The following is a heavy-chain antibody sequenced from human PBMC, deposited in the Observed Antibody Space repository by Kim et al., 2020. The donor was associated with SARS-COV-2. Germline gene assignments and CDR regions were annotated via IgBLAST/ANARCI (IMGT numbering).Heavy chain of an antibody. D-gene: IGHD2-15*01. J-gene: IGHJ6*02. CDR2: IIPIFGTA. CDR1: GGTFSSYA. Sequence: SVKVSCKASGGTFSSYAISWVRQAPGQGLEWMGGIIPIFGTANYAQKFQGRVTITADESTSTAYMELSSLRSEDTAVYYCARAGRYCSGGSCYPHYYYGMDVWGQGTTVTVSS. CDR3: ARAGRYCSGGSCYPHYYYGMDV. V-gene: IGHV1-69*13.